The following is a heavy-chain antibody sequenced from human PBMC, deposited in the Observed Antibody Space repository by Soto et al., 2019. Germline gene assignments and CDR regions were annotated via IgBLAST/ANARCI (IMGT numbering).Heavy chain of an antibody. V-gene: IGHV3-23*01. J-gene: IGHJ5*02. CDR2: ISHSGGST. CDR3: AKDGGQGGYDYPRNWFDP. D-gene: IGHD5-12*01. CDR1: GFIFTTYA. Sequence: GGSLRLSCAASGFIFTTYAMGWVRQAPGKGPEWVSSISHSGGSTYYADFVRGRFTISRDNSKNTVHLQMNSLGVDDTAVYYCAKDGGQGGYDYPRNWFDPWGRGTLVTVSS.